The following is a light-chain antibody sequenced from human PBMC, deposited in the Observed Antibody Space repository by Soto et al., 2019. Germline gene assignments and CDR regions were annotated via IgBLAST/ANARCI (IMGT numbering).Light chain of an antibody. CDR2: DAS. CDR3: QQRSSWPDT. J-gene: IGKJ2*01. Sequence: EIVLTQSPATLSLSPGERATLSCRASQSVSSSLAWYQQKPGQAPRLLIYDASNRAAGIPARFSGSGSGTYFTLTISSLEPEDFTVYYCQQRSSWPDTFGQGTKLEIK. V-gene: IGKV3-11*01. CDR1: QSVSSS.